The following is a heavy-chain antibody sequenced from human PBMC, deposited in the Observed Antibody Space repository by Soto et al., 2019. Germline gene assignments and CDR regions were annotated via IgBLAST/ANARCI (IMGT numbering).Heavy chain of an antibody. CDR1: GGSISSGGYY. J-gene: IGHJ5*01. CDR3: ARSRPSPYTPFDY. Sequence: QVQLQESGPGLVKPSQTLSLTCTVSGGSISSGGYYWSWIRQHPGKGLEWIGYIYYSGSTYYNPSLKSRVNISVDTSKNQFSLKLSSVTAADTAVYYCARSRPSPYTPFDYWGQGTLVTVSS. V-gene: IGHV4-31*03. D-gene: IGHD2-2*02. CDR2: IYYSGST.